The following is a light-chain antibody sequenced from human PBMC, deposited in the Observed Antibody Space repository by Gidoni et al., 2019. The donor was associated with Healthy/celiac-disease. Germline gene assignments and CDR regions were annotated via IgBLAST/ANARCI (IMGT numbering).Light chain of an antibody. CDR1: QSISSW. Sequence: DIQMTQSPSTLSASVGDRVTITCRASQSISSWLAWYQQKPGKAPKLLIYKASSLESGVPSRFSGSGSGTEFTLTISVLQPDDFATYYCQQYNSYPWTFGQGTKVETK. V-gene: IGKV1-5*03. CDR2: KAS. J-gene: IGKJ1*01. CDR3: QQYNSYPWT.